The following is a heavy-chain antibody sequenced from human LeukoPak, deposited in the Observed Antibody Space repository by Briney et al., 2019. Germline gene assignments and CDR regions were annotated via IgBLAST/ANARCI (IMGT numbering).Heavy chain of an antibody. J-gene: IGHJ6*02. CDR1: GFTFSSYG. D-gene: IGHD3-22*01. CDR2: IWYDGSNK. CDR3: ATEGDSSGYFHYYYGMDV. Sequence: GGSLRLSCAASGFTFSSYGMHWVRQAPGKGLEWVAVIWYDGSNKYYADSVKGRFTISRDNSKNTLYLQMNSLRAEDTAVYYCATEGDSSGYFHYYYGMDVWGQGTTVTVSS. V-gene: IGHV3-33*01.